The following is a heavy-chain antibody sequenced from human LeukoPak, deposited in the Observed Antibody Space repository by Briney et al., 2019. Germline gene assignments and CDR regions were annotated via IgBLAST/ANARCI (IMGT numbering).Heavy chain of an antibody. CDR2: IYYSGST. V-gene: IGHV4-59*01. D-gene: IGHD6-13*01. Sequence: PSETLSLTCTVSGGSISPYYWSWIRQPPGKGLEWIGYIYYSGSTNYNPSLKSRVTMSVDMSKNQFSLKLSSVSAADTAVYYCAREIYTAAAGNWVAWFDPWGQGTLVTVSS. CDR3: AREIYTAAAGNWVAWFDP. CDR1: GGSISPYY. J-gene: IGHJ5*02.